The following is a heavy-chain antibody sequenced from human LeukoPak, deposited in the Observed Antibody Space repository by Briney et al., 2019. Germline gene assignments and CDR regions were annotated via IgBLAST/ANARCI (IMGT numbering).Heavy chain of an antibody. J-gene: IGHJ3*02. CDR1: GFTFSSYA. CDR3: AKEGGIYYDSSGPRRPNAFDI. CDR2: ISGSGGST. Sequence: GGSLRLSCAASGFTFSSYAMSWVRQAPGKGLEWVSAISGSGGSTYYADSVKGRFTISRDNSKNTLYLQMNSLRAEDTAVYYCAKEGGIYYDSSGPRRPNAFDIWGQGTMVTVSS. V-gene: IGHV3-23*01. D-gene: IGHD3-22*01.